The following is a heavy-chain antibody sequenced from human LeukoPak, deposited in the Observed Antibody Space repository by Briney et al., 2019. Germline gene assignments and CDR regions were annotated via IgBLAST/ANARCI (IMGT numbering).Heavy chain of an antibody. Sequence: SETLSLTCTVSGGSISSYYWSWIRQPPGKGLERIGYIYTSGSTNYNPSLKSRVTISVDTSKNQFSLKLSSVTAADTAVYYCAREEDQNWFDPWGQGTLVTVPS. CDR2: IYTSGST. CDR3: AREEDQNWFDP. CDR1: GGSISSYY. J-gene: IGHJ5*02. D-gene: IGHD2-15*01. V-gene: IGHV4-4*09.